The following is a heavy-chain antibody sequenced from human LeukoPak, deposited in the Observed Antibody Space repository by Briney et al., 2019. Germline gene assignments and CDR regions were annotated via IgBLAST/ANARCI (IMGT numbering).Heavy chain of an antibody. CDR2: IKQDGSEK. V-gene: IGHV3-7*01. CDR3: ARDLREQWLVLSWFDP. J-gene: IGHJ5*02. D-gene: IGHD6-19*01. CDR1: GFTFSSYW. Sequence: PGGSLRLSCAASGFTFSSYWMSWVRQAPGKGLEWAANIKQDGSEKYYVDSVKGRFTISRDNAKNSLYLQMNSLRAEDTAVYYCARDLREQWLVLSWFDPWGQGTLVTVSS.